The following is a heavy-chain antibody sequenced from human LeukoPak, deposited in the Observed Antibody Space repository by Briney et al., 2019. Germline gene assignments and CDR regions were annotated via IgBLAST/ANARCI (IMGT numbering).Heavy chain of an antibody. V-gene: IGHV1-2*02. CDR1: GYTFTGYY. CDR3: ARIKSSNKDPTSGSCFLY. CDR2: INPNSGGT. Sequence: GASVKVSCKASGYTFTGYYMHWVRQPPGQGLEWMGWINPNSGGTNYAQKFQGRVTMTRDTSISTAYMELSRLRSDDTAVYYCARIKSSNKDPTSGSCFLYWGQGTLVTVSS. D-gene: IGHD1-26*01. J-gene: IGHJ4*02.